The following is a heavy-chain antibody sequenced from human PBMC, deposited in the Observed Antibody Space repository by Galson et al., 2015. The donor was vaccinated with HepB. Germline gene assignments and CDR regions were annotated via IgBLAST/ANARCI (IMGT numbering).Heavy chain of an antibody. J-gene: IGHJ4*02. CDR3: AQMVY. D-gene: IGHD5-24*01. Sequence: SLSLSCEASGFSFDSYGMNWVRQAPGKGLDWISYVSVSGNISYYADSVKGRFTISRDNAKNSLFLQMDSLRVEDTAVYYCAQMVYWGQGVLVSVSS. CDR2: VSVSGNIS. V-gene: IGHV3-48*03. CDR1: GFSFDSYG.